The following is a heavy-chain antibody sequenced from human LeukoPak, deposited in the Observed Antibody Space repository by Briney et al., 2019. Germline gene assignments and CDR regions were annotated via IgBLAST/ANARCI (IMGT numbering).Heavy chain of an antibody. D-gene: IGHD3-9*01. CDR3: IKDMGFDLLKDTFHV. CDR2: ISWDSGSQ. V-gene: IGHV3-9*01. Sequence: GGSLRLSCVGSGFSLDDYAMHWVRQVPGKGLEWVSSISWDSGSQAYADSVRGRFTISRDNAKNSLYLQMNSLRPEDTAFYYCIKDMGFDLLKDTFHVWGQGTLVTVSS. J-gene: IGHJ3*01. CDR1: GFSLDDYA.